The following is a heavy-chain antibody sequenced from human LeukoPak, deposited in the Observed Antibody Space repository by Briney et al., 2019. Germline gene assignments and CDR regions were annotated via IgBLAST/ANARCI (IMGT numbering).Heavy chain of an antibody. V-gene: IGHV4-59*08. CDR1: GASISSYY. CDR2: IYYSGST. D-gene: IGHD2-8*02. CDR3: ARPGGGYSFDC. J-gene: IGHJ4*02. Sequence: SETLSLTCTVSGASISSYYWSWIRQPPGKGLECIGYIYYSGSTNYSPSLKSRVTISVDTSKNQFSLKLNSVTAADTAVYYCARPGGGYSFDCWGQGTLVTVSS.